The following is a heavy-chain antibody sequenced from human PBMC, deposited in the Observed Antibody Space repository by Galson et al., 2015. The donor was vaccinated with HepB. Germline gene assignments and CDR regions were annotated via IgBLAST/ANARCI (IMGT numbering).Heavy chain of an antibody. CDR2: ISSNGAGT. CDR3: ARTSRLGAFDI. V-gene: IGHV3-23*01. Sequence: WVSSISSNGAGTYYADSVKGRFTISRDNSKSTLYLQMNSLRAEDTAVYYCARTSRLGAFDIWGQGTMVTVSS. D-gene: IGHD1-1*01. J-gene: IGHJ3*02.